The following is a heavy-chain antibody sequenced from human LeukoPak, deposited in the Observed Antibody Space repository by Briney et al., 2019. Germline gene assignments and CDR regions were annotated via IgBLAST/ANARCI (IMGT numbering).Heavy chain of an antibody. Sequence: GRSLRLSCAASGFTFDDYAMHWVRQAPGKGLEWVSGISWNSGSIGYADSVKGRFTISRDNSKSTLYIQMNSLRAEDTAAYYCARAKPKNMVRGLIMRRESRYYFDYWGQGTLVTVSS. V-gene: IGHV3-9*01. J-gene: IGHJ4*02. CDR1: GFTFDDYA. CDR2: ISWNSGSI. CDR3: ARAKPKNMVRGLIMRRESRYYFDY. D-gene: IGHD3-10*01.